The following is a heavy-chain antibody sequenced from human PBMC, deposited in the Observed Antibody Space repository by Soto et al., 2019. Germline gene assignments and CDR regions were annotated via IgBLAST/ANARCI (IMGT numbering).Heavy chain of an antibody. J-gene: IGHJ4*02. CDR3: AGWAEGSGSYGIFGY. D-gene: IGHD3-10*01. CDR2: IYYSGST. V-gene: IGHV4-59*01. Sequence: SETLSLTCTVSGGSISSYYWSWIRQPPGKGLEWIGYIYYSGSTNYNPSLKSRVTISVDTSKNQFSLKLSSVTAADTAVYYCAGWAEGSGSYGIFGYWGQGTLVTVSS. CDR1: GGSISSYY.